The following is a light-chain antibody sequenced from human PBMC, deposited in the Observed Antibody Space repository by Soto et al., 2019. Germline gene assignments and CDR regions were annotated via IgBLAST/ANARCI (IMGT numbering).Light chain of an antibody. J-gene: IGLJ1*01. Sequence: QSVLTQPPSASGTPGQRVTISCSGSSSNIGINTVNWYQHLPGTAPQLLIYGTDQRPSGVPDRFSASKSGTSASLAITGLQSEDEADYYCAAWDDSLNGDVFGSGTKVTVL. CDR1: SSNIGINT. CDR3: AAWDDSLNGDV. V-gene: IGLV1-44*01. CDR2: GTD.